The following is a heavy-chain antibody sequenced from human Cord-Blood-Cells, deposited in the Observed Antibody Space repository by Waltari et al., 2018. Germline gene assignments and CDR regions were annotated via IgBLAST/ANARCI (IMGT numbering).Heavy chain of an antibody. CDR1: GGSFSGSY. J-gene: IGHJ6*02. Sequence: QVQLPQWGAGLLKPSGTLSLPCAVYGGSFSGSYWSWIRPPPGKGLEWIGEIIHSGRTNYNPSLKCRVTISVDTSKNQFSLKLSSVTAADTAVYYCARVTDFWSGYYYGMDVWGQGTTVTVSS. CDR3: ARVTDFWSGYYYGMDV. V-gene: IGHV4-34*12. CDR2: IIHSGRT. D-gene: IGHD3-3*01.